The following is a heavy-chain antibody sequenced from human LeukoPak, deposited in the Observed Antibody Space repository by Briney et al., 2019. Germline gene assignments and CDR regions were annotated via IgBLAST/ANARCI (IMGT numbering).Heavy chain of an antibody. CDR1: GGSFSGYY. CDR3: ARGQDCSGGSCYLSGGSEFDP. J-gene: IGHJ5*02. D-gene: IGHD2-15*01. CDR2: INHSGST. Sequence: PSETLSLTCAVYGGSFSGYYWSWNRQPPGKGLEWIGEINHSGSTNYNPSLKSRVTISVDTSKNQFSLKLSSVTAADTAVYYCARGQDCSGGSCYLSGGSEFDPWGQGTLVTVSS. V-gene: IGHV4-34*01.